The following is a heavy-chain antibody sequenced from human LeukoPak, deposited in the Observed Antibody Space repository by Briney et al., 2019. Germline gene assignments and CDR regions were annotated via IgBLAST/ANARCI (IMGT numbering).Heavy chain of an antibody. CDR3: AKDRDIVVVVAAHFDY. CDR2: ISGSGGST. D-gene: IGHD2-15*01. CDR1: GFTFSSYA. J-gene: IGHJ4*02. V-gene: IGHV3-23*01. Sequence: GGSLRLSCAASGFTFSSYAMSWVRQAPGKGLEWVSVISGSGGSTYYADSVKGRFTISRDNSKNTLYLQMNSLRAEDTAVYYCAKDRDIVVVVAAHFDYWGQGTLVTVSS.